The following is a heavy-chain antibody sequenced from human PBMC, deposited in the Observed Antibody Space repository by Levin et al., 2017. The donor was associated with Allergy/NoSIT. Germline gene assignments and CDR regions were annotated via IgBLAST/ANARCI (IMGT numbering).Heavy chain of an antibody. CDR1: GFTFNAAW. J-gene: IGHJ4*02. Sequence: GGSLRLSCAASGFTFNAAWMSWVRQAPGKGLEWVGRIKSKSDGETTDYAAPVKGRFTISRDDSKNTLYLQMNSLKTEDTAVYYCTIDNPLSGDYTADSDYWGQGILVTVSS. V-gene: IGHV3-15*01. D-gene: IGHD4-17*01. CDR2: IKSKSDGETT. CDR3: TIDNPLSGDYTADSDY.